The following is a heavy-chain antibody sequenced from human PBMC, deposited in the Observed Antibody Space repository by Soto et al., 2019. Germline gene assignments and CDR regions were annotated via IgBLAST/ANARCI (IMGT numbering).Heavy chain of an antibody. D-gene: IGHD6-6*01. J-gene: IGHJ4*02. Sequence: QVQLVESGGGVVQPGRSLRLSCAASGFTFSSYGMHWVRQAPGKGLEWVAVIWYDGSNKYYADSVKGRFTISRDNSKNTLYLQMNSLRAEDTAVYYCARMGVGQLHDYGGQGTLVTVSS. V-gene: IGHV3-33*01. CDR3: ARMGVGQLHDY. CDR2: IWYDGSNK. CDR1: GFTFSSYG.